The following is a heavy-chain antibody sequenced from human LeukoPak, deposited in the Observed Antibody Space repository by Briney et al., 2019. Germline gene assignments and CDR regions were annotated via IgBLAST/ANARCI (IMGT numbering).Heavy chain of an antibody. Sequence: PSETLSLTCTVSGGSISSSSYYWGWIRQPPGKGLEWIGSIYYSGSTYYNPSLKSRVTISVDTSKNQFSLKLSSVTAADTAVYYCARDRMATAAFDYWGQGTLVTVSS. CDR2: IYYSGST. D-gene: IGHD5-24*01. CDR3: ARDRMATAAFDY. J-gene: IGHJ4*02. V-gene: IGHV4-39*07. CDR1: GGSISSSSYY.